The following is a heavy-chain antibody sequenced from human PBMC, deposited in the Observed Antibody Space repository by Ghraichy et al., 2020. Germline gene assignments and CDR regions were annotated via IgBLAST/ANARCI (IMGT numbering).Heavy chain of an antibody. D-gene: IGHD3-22*01. J-gene: IGHJ4*02. CDR3: ARLSDHDNSGFYYFDY. CDR2: INPKSGGT. Sequence: MGWINPKSGGTNYAQKFQGRVTMTRDTSIGTAYMDLSRVRSDDAAVYYCARLSDHDNSGFYYFDYWGQGTLVTVSS. V-gene: IGHV1-2*02.